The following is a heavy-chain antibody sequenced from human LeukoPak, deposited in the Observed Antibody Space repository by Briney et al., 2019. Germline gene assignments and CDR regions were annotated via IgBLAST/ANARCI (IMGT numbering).Heavy chain of an antibody. CDR3: ASGDSSSWTQLDY. J-gene: IGHJ4*02. CDR1: GFTFSSYA. CDR2: ISYDGSNK. Sequence: PGGSLRLSCAASGFTFSSYAMHWVRQAPGKGLEWVAVISYDGSNKYYADSVKGRFTISRDNSKNTLYLQMNSLRAEDTAVYYCASGDSSSWTQLDYWAREPWSPSP. D-gene: IGHD6-13*01. V-gene: IGHV3-30*04.